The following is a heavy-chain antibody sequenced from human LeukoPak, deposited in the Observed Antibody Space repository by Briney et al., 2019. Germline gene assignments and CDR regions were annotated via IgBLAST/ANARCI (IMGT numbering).Heavy chain of an antibody. J-gene: IGHJ4*02. CDR2: ISSRSSTI. D-gene: IGHD3-22*01. Sequence: GLEWGSYISSRSSTIYYADSVKGRFTISRDNAKNSLYLQMNTLRAEDTAVYYCARGAYYYEDWGQGTLVTVSP. V-gene: IGHV3-48*01. CDR3: ARGAYYYED.